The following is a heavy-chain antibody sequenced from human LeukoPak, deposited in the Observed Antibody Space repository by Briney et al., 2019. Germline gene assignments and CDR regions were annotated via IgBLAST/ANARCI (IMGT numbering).Heavy chain of an antibody. CDR3: ARDNRRFGRPRLHWFDP. V-gene: IGHV3-7*01. CDR1: GFTFSSYW. CDR2: IKQDGSEK. J-gene: IGHJ5*02. D-gene: IGHD3-10*01. Sequence: GGSLRLSCAASGFTFSSYWMSWVRQAPGKGLEWVANIKQDGSEKYYVDSVKGRFTISRDNAKNSLYLQMNSLRAEDTAVYYCARDNRRFGRPRLHWFDPWGQGTLVTVSS.